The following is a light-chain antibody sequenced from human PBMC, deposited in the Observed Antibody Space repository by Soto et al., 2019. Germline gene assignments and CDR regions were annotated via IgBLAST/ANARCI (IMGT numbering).Light chain of an antibody. V-gene: IGKV1-5*03. CDR1: RNVGDC. CDR3: QEHGTYPLT. J-gene: IGKJ4*01. Sequence: DKQMTQSPSPLSASLGDRVTITCRASRNVGDCLAWFQQKPGKAPKLLIYKASPLESGVPYRFRGTASGTECPLTISSLQPDAYASYYCQEHGTYPLTFGGGTKGEIK. CDR2: KAS.